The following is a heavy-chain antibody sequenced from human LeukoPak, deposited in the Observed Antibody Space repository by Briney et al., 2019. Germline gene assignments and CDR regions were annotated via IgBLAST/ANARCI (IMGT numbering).Heavy chain of an antibody. CDR1: GYTFTSYY. CDR3: ARAGIVMWVVDV. V-gene: IGHV1-46*01. D-gene: IGHD1-26*01. Sequence: ASVKVSCKASGYTFTSYYLHWVRQAPGQGLEWMGINSPSGSGTTYAQKFQGRVTMTRDTSTSTVYMELRSLRSDDTAVYYCARAGIVMWVVDVWGKGTTVTVSS. J-gene: IGHJ6*04. CDR2: NSPSGSGT.